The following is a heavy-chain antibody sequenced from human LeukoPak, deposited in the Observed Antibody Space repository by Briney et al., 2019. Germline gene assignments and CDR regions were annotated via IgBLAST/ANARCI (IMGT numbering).Heavy chain of an antibody. J-gene: IGHJ4*02. Sequence: PGGSLRLSCAASGFTFSNYAMNWVRQAPGKGLEWVSSISGSSTYIYYADSVKGRFTISRDNAKNSMYLQISSLRAEDTAIYYCARRGYYDSSGYDYWGQGTLVTVSS. CDR3: ARRGYYDSSGYDY. D-gene: IGHD3-22*01. CDR2: ISGSSTYI. V-gene: IGHV3-21*01. CDR1: GFTFSNYA.